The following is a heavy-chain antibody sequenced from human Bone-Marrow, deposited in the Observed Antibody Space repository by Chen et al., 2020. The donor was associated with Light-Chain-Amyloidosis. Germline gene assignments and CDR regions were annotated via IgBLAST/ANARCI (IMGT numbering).Heavy chain of an antibody. D-gene: IGHD1-20*01. Sequence: EVQLAQSGPEVKTTGATVRISCKVSGYTFTDSYFHWVQQAPGQGLEWVGFVDPEDGKTVYAEKFQGRVTITADTSTATVYMQLSSLRSAETAVYYCATEFGITGLGAAYWGQGTLVTVSS. CDR3: ATEFGITGLGAAY. J-gene: IGHJ4*02. V-gene: IGHV1-69-2*01. CDR1: GYTFTDSY. CDR2: VDPEDGKT.